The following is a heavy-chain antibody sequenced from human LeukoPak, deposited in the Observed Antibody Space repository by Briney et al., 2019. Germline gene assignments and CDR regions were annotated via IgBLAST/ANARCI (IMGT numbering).Heavy chain of an antibody. V-gene: IGHV3-48*04. Sequence: GGSLRLSCAASGFTFSSYSMNWVRQAPGKGLEWVSYISSSSSTIYYADSVKGRFTISRDNAKNSLYLQMNSLRAEDTAVYYCASTRSGSYFHFDYWGQGTLVTVSS. CDR3: ASTRSGSYFHFDY. J-gene: IGHJ4*02. D-gene: IGHD1-26*01. CDR1: GFTFSSYS. CDR2: ISSSSSTI.